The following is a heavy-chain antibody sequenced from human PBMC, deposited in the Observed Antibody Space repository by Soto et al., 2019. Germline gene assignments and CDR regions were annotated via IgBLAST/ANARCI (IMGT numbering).Heavy chain of an antibody. CDR3: AREGQAPYYYYGMDV. Sequence: VQVVQSGDEVKKPGASVKVSCKASGYTFTNYGFSWVRQAPGQGLEWMGWISGYNGNTKYAEKFQGRVTMTTDTYTSTAHMELRSLRSDDTAVYYCAREGQAPYYYYGMDVWGQGTAVTVSS. CDR2: ISGYNGNT. CDR1: GYTFTNYG. V-gene: IGHV1-18*01. J-gene: IGHJ6*02.